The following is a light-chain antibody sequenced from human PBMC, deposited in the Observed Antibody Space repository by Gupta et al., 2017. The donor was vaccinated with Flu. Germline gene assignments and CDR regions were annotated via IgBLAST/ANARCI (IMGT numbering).Light chain of an antibody. Sequence: QSALTQPPSVSGSPGQSVTISCTGSSSDVGSYNRVCWYQQPPGTAPKLMIYEVSTRPSGVPERFSGSKSGNTASLIISGLQAEDEADYYCSFYTGRGTYVFGTGTKVTVL. V-gene: IGLV2-18*01. CDR2: EVS. J-gene: IGLJ1*01. CDR3: SFYTGRGTYV. CDR1: SSDVGSYNR.